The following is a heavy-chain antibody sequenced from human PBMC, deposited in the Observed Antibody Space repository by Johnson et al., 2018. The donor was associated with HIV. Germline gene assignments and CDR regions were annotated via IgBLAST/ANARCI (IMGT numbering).Heavy chain of an antibody. CDR1: GFTFSSYA. J-gene: IGHJ3*02. V-gene: IGHV3-30-3*01. CDR3: ARRVGWTFEEAFDI. CDR2: ISYDGSNK. D-gene: IGHD3-10*01. Sequence: QEKLVESGGGLVEPGGSLRLSCAASGFTFSSYAMHWVRQAPGKGLEWVAVISYDGSNKYYADSVKGRFTISRDNSKNSVYVQMNSLRAEDTAVYYCARRVGWTFEEAFDIWGQGTAVTVSP.